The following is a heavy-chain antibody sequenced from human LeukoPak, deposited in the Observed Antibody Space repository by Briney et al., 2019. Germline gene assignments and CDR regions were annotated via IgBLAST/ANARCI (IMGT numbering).Heavy chain of an antibody. CDR1: GGSISSSN. V-gene: IGHV3-23*01. D-gene: IGHD6-13*01. J-gene: IGHJ4*02. CDR2: ISGSGGST. Sequence: PSGTLSLTCAVSGGSISSSNWWSWVRQAPGKGLEWVSAISGSGGSTYYADSVKGRFTISRDNSKNTLYLQMNSLRAEDTAVYYCAKARSSSWAYYFDYWGQGTLVTVSS. CDR3: AKARSSSWAYYFDY.